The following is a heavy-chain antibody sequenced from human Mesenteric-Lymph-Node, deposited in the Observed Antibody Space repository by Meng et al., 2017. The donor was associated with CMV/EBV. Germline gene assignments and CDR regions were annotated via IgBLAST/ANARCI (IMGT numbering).Heavy chain of an antibody. Sequence: SETLSLTCVVYGGSFTSYYWTWIRQPPGKGLEWIGEINHSGSTNYNTSLKSRVTISVDTSKNQFSLKLRSVTAADTAVYYCARDQGDGPFDYWGQGTLVTVSS. V-gene: IGHV4-34*01. CDR2: INHSGST. J-gene: IGHJ4*02. CDR3: ARDQGDGPFDY. CDR1: GGSFTSYY.